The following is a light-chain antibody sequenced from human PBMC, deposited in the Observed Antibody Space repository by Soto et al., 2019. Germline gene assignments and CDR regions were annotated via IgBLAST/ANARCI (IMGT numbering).Light chain of an antibody. Sequence: EIVLTQSPATLSLSPGEIATLSGRASQSISTYLAWYQQKPGQAPRLLIYDVSKRAAGVPARFSGGGSGTDFTLTISSLEPEDFAVYYCQQRSNWPPGLTFGGGTKVEI. CDR2: DVS. CDR1: QSISTY. CDR3: QQRSNWPPGLT. V-gene: IGKV3-11*01. J-gene: IGKJ4*01.